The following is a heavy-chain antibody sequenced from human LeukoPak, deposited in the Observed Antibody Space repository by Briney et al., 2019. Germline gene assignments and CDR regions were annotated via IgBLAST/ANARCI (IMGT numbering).Heavy chain of an antibody. CDR2: IIVSGTT. CDR1: GLTFSNSA. CDR3: AKGSVGNADFAS. V-gene: IGHV3-23*01. J-gene: IGHJ4*02. Sequence: GGSLRLSCAASGLTFSNSAMIWVRQAPGKGLEWVSSIIVSGTTYYADSVKGRFTISRDSFRGTLFLQMDSLRVEDTAVYFCAKGSVGNADFASWGQGALVTVSS. D-gene: IGHD6-25*01.